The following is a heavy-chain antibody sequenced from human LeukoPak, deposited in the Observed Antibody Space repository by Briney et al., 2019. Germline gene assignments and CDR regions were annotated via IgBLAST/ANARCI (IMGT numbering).Heavy chain of an antibody. J-gene: IGHJ5*02. V-gene: IGHV4-59*01. CDR1: GASISSSY. D-gene: IGHD3-22*01. CDR2: IYSSGTT. CDR3: ARDGYYYDSSGYYGAGWFDP. Sequence: PSETLSLTCTVSGASISSSYWSWIRQPPGMGLEWIGYIYSSGTTNYSPSLKSRVTISVDTSKNQFSLKLTSVTAADTAVYYCARDGYYYDSSGYYGAGWFDPWGQGTLVTVSS.